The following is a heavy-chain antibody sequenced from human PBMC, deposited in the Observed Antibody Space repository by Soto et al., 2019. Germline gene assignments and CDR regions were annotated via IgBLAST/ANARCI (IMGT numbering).Heavy chain of an antibody. D-gene: IGHD3-22*01. Sequence: SVKVSCKASGGNFSSYAFSSVRQAPGQELEWMGGIIPIFGTAHYAQKLQGRVTITADESTSTAYMELSSLRSEDTAAYYCASTSLTMIAHYYYYGIDVWRQGTTVTVS. CDR1: GGNFSSYA. J-gene: IGHJ6*02. V-gene: IGHV1-69*13. CDR2: IIPIFGTA. CDR3: ASTSLTMIAHYYYYGIDV.